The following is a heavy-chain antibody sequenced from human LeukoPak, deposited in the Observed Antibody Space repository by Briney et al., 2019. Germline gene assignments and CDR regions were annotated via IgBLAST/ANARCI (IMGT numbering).Heavy chain of an antibody. V-gene: IGHV4-31*03. CDR3: ARLFYDSSGYYPPDAFDI. CDR1: GGSISSGGYY. Sequence: SETLSLTCTVSGGSISSGGYYWSWIRQHPGKGLEWIGYIYYSGSTYYNPSLKSRVTISVDTSKNQFSLKLSSVTAADTAVYYCARLFYDSSGYYPPDAFDIWGPGTMVTVSS. CDR2: IYYSGST. D-gene: IGHD3-22*01. J-gene: IGHJ3*02.